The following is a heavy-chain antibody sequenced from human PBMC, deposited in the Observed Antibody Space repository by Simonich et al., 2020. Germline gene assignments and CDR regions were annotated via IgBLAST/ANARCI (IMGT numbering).Heavy chain of an antibody. CDR3: ARHDRWLQFYFDY. Sequence: QVQLQESGPGLVKPSETLSLTCTVSGGSISSYYWSGIRQPPGKGLEWIGYIYYSGSTNYNPPLKSRVTISVDTSKNQFSLKLSSVTAADTAVYYCARHDRWLQFYFDYWGQGTLVTVSS. CDR1: GGSISSYY. D-gene: IGHD5-12*01. V-gene: IGHV4-59*08. CDR2: IYYSGST. J-gene: IGHJ4*02.